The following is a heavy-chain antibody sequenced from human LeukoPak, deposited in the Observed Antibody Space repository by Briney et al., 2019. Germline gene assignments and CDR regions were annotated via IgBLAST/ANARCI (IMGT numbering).Heavy chain of an antibody. CDR2: ISSSSSYI. D-gene: IGHD6-13*01. J-gene: IGHJ4*02. CDR1: GFTFSSYS. CDR3: AKFSKYSRNWPPGVAY. V-gene: IGHV3-21*01. Sequence: GGSLRLSCAASGFTFSSYSMNWVRQAPGKGLEWVSSISSSSSYIYYADSVKGRFTISRDNAKNSLYLQMNSLRAEDTAVYYCAKFSKYSRNWPPGVAYWGQGTLVTVSS.